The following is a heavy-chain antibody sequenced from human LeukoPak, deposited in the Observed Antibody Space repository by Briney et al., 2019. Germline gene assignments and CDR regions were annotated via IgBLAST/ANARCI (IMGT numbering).Heavy chain of an antibody. D-gene: IGHD3-10*01. Sequence: GGSLRLSCAASGSTFSSYAMSWVRQAPGKGLEWVSGISDSGTSTYYVESVKGRFTISRDNSKNTLYLQMNSLRAEDTAVHYCATGSANYYASFDYWGQGTLVTVSS. J-gene: IGHJ4*02. CDR3: ATGSANYYASFDY. V-gene: IGHV3-23*01. CDR2: ISDSGTST. CDR1: GSTFSSYA.